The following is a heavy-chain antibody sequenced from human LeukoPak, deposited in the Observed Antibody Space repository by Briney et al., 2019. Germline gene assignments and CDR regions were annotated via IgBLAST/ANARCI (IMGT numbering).Heavy chain of an antibody. CDR1: GYTFTGYY. D-gene: IGHD3-9*01. Sequence: GASVKVSCKASGYTFTGYYMHWVRQAPGQGLEWMGWINPNSGGTNYAQKFQGRVTMTRDTSISTACMELSRLRSDDTAVYYCARHIYPYDILTGYYSYVRWFDPWGQGTLVTVSS. CDR2: INPNSGGT. CDR3: ARHIYPYDILTGYYSYVRWFDP. J-gene: IGHJ5*02. V-gene: IGHV1-2*02.